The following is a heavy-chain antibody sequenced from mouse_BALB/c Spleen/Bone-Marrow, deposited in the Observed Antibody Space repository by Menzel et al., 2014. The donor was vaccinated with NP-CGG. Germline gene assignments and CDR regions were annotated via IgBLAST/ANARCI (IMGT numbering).Heavy chain of an antibody. CDR1: GGSITNAY. D-gene: IGHD3-3*01. V-gene: IGHV3-8*02. CDR3: ARGTGYYFDY. CDR2: ISYSGNT. J-gene: IGHJ2*01. Sequence: VQLQQSGPSLVKPSQTLSPTCSVTGGSITNAYWNWIRKFPGNKIDYMGYISYSGNTYYNPSLKSRISITRDTSKNQFYLQLNSVTTEDTATYFCARGTGYYFDYWGQGTTLTVSS.